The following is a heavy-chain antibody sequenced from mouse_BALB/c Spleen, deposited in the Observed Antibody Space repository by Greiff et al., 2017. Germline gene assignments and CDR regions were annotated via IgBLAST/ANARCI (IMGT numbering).Heavy chain of an antibody. V-gene: IGHV5-4*02. CDR2: ISDGGSYT. J-gene: IGHJ1*01. D-gene: IGHD2-3*01. CDR1: GFTFSDYY. Sequence: EVQGVESGGGLVKPGGSLKLSCAASGFTFSDYYMYWVRQTPEKRLEWVATISDGGSYTYYPDSVKGRFTISRDNAKNNLYLQMSSLKSEDTAMYYCARDGDGYYGYFDVWGAGTTVTVSA. CDR3: ARDGDGYYGYFDV.